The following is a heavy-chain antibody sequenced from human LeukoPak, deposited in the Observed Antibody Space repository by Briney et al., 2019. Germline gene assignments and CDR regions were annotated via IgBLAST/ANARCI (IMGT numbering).Heavy chain of an antibody. J-gene: IGHJ5*02. CDR1: GFTFSDYY. D-gene: IGHD3-10*01. V-gene: IGHV3-11*05. Sequence: PGGSLRLSCAASGFTFSDYYMSWIRQAPGKGLEWVSYISSSSSYTNYADSVKGRFTISRDNAKNSLYLQMNSLRAEDTAVYYCARDLPYYYGSVASTNWFDPWGQGTLVTVSS. CDR3: ARDLPYYYGSVASTNWFDP. CDR2: ISSSSSYT.